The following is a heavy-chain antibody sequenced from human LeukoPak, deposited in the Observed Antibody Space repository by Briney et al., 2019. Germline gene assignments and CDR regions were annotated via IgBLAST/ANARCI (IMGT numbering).Heavy chain of an antibody. CDR2: ISSSSNYI. Sequence: PGGSLRLSCAASGFTFNNYCRNWVRQAPGKGLEWVSSISSSSNYIYYADSVKGRFTISRDNAKNSLYLQMNSLRAEDTAVYYCARDLTDDFWSGYHFDYWGQGTLVTVSS. CDR1: GFTFNNYC. CDR3: ARDLTDDFWSGYHFDY. D-gene: IGHD3-3*01. J-gene: IGHJ4*02. V-gene: IGHV3-21*01.